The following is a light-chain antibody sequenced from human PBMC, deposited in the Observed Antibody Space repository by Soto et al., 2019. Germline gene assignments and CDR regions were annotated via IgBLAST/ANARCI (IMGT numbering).Light chain of an antibody. Sequence: QSVLTQPPSVSGAPGQRVTISCTGSSSNIGAGYDVHWYQQLPGTTPKLLIYANSNRPSGVSDRFSVSKSGTSASLAITGLQAEDEADYYCQSYDSSLSGWVFGGGTKVTVL. CDR2: ANS. CDR1: SSNIGAGYD. CDR3: QSYDSSLSGWV. V-gene: IGLV1-40*01. J-gene: IGLJ3*02.